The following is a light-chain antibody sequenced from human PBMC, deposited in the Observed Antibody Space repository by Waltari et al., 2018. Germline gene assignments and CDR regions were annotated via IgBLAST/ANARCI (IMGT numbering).Light chain of an antibody. CDR3: QTGGHGTWV. CDR1: SGHSTNI. CDR2: VNSDGSH. V-gene: IGLV4-69*01. Sequence: QLVLTQSPSASASLGASVKLTCTLSSGHSTNIIAWLQQQPEKGPRYLMNVNSDGSHNKGVGIPGRFSGYSSGAERYLTISSLQSEDEADYYCQTGGHGTWVFGGGTRLTVL. J-gene: IGLJ3*02.